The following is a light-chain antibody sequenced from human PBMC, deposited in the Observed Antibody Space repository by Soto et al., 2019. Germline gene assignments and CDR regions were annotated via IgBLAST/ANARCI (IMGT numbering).Light chain of an antibody. CDR1: QSISYY. J-gene: IGKJ5*01. Sequence: DIQMTQSPSSLSASVGDRVTITCRASQSISYYLNWYQQRPGKAPNVVIYAASSLHSGVPSRLSGSGSGTDFSLTISSLQPEDFATYYCQQTYSAPEGITFGQGTRLEIK. CDR2: AAS. CDR3: QQTYSAPEGIT. V-gene: IGKV1-39*01.